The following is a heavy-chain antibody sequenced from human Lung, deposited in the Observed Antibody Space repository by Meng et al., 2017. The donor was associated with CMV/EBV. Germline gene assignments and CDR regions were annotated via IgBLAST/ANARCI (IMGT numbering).Heavy chain of an antibody. D-gene: IGHD3-22*01. J-gene: IGHJ3*02. V-gene: IGHV4-39*01. CDR1: GGSISSSSYY. Sequence: GSLRLSCTVSGGSISSSSYYWGWIRQPPGKGLVWIGSIYYSGSTYYNPSLKSRVTISVDTYKNQFSLMQSTVTAADTTVYYCARHGSGSRGPEACDIWGQGTXVTV. CDR3: ARHGSGSRGPEACDI. CDR2: IYYSGST.